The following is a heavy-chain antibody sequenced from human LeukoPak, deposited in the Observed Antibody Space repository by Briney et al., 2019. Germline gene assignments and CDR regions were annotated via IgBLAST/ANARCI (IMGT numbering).Heavy chain of an antibody. CDR1: GYTFTGXY. V-gene: IGHV1-2*02. D-gene: IGHD1-26*01. CDR2: INPNSGGT. Sequence: XXGYTFTGXYMHWVRQAPGQGREWMGWINPNSGGTNYAQKFQGRVTMTRDTSISTAYMELSRLRSDDTAVYYCARARAGATKFDYWGQGTLVTVSS. CDR3: ARARAGATKFDY. J-gene: IGHJ4*02.